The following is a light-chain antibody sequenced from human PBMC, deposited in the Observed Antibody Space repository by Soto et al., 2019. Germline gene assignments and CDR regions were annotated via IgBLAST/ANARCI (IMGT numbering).Light chain of an antibody. V-gene: IGLV2-14*01. CDR2: EVS. CDR1: SSDVGGYNF. Sequence: QSALTQPASVSGSPGQSITISCTGTSSDVGGYNFVSWYQHHPGKAPKLVIFEVSVRPSGVSTRFSGSKSGNTASLTISGLQAEDEAEYYCSSYGGSSHVVFGGGTKLTVL. J-gene: IGLJ2*01. CDR3: SSYGGSSHVV.